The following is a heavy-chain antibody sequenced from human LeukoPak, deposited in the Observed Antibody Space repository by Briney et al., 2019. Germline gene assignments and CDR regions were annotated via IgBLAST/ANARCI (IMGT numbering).Heavy chain of an antibody. CDR1: GFTFSSYA. CDR2: ISGSGGST. J-gene: IGHJ4*02. CDR3: AREPLVEWSGDLLHFDY. D-gene: IGHD3-10*01. Sequence: GGSLRLSCAASGFTFSSYAMSWVRQAPGKGLEWVSAISGSGGSTYYADSVKGRFTISRDNSKNTLYLQMNSLRAEDTAVYYCAREPLVEWSGDLLHFDYWGQGTLVTGSS. V-gene: IGHV3-23*01.